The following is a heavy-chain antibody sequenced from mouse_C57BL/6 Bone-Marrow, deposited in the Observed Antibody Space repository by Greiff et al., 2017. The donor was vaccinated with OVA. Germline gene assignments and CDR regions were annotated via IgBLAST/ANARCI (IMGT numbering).Heavy chain of an antibody. CDR2: INPSNGGT. CDR3: ASYYGSSYEDYAMDY. D-gene: IGHD1-1*01. V-gene: IGHV1-53*01. J-gene: IGHJ4*01. Sequence: QVQLQQPGTELVKPGASVKLSCKASGYTFTSYWMHWVKQRPGPGLECIGIINPSNGGTTYTEKFTSKATLPVDKSSSTAYMQLSSLADEDSAVYYCASYYGSSYEDYAMDYWGQGTSVTVSS. CDR1: GYTFTSYW.